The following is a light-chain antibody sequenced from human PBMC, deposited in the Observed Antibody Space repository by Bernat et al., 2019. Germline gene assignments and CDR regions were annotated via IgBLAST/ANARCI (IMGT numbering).Light chain of an antibody. J-gene: IGLJ3*02. V-gene: IGLV1-47*02. Sequence: QSVLTQPPSASGTPGQRVTISCSGSSSNIGSNSVYWYQELPGTAPKLLIYSNNKRPSGVPDRFSGSKSGTSASLAISGLRSEGETDYYCAVWDDSLSAWVFGGGTNLTVL. CDR1: SSNIGSNS. CDR3: AVWDDSLSAWV. CDR2: SNN.